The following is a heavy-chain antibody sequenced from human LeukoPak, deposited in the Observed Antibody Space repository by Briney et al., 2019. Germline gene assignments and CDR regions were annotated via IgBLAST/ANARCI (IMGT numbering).Heavy chain of an antibody. D-gene: IGHD3-10*01. CDR1: GFTFSSYA. J-gene: IGHJ4*02. V-gene: IGHV3-30-3*01. Sequence: GGSLRLSCAASGFTFSSYAMHWVRQAPGKGLEWVAVISYDGSNKYYADSVKGRFTISRDNSKNTLYLQMNSLRAEDTAVYYCANPPPITMVRGVIIGTPYWGQGTLVTVSS. CDR2: ISYDGSNK. CDR3: ANPPPITMVRGVIIGTPY.